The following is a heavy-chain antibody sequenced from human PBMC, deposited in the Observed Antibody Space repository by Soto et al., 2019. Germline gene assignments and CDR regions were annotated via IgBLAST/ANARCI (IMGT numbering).Heavy chain of an antibody. CDR1: GFTFSSYG. V-gene: IGHV3-33*01. CDR3: ARDLYYDYWSGYFSYYYYYCMDV. D-gene: IGHD3-3*01. CDR2: IWHDGSNK. Sequence: QVQLVESGGGVVQPGRSLRLSCAASGFTFSSYGMHWVRQAPGKGLAWVAVIWHDGSNKYYADSVKGRFTISRDNSKNTMYLQMNSMRVEDTAVYYCARDLYYDYWSGYFSYYYYYCMDVWGPGTTVTVSS. J-gene: IGHJ6*02.